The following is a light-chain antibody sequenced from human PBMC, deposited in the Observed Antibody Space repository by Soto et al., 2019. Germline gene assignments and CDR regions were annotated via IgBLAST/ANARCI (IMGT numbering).Light chain of an antibody. CDR1: QSISSS. Sequence: DIEMTQSPSSLSASVGETITITCRASQSISSSLNWFQRSPGQPPKLLLFAASNLHAGVPPRFSGSGSGTSFSLTIRSLQPEDFATYYCQQSFNLPRTFGPGTKVDSK. CDR2: AAS. CDR3: QQSFNLPRT. J-gene: IGKJ1*01. V-gene: IGKV1-39*01.